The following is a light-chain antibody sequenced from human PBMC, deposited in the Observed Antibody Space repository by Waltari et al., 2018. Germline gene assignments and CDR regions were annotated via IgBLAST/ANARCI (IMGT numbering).Light chain of an antibody. CDR1: STALASYNL. CDR2: EAT. J-gene: IGLJ1*01. Sequence: QSALSQPASVSGSPGPSPTITCPGASTALASYNLVAWYQHHPNRAPKLIIYEATKRPSGISHRFSGAKSGATASLRISGLQADDEADYYCCSYTGSSTSYGCGGGTKVTVL. V-gene: IGLV2-23*01. CDR3: CSYTGSSTSYG.